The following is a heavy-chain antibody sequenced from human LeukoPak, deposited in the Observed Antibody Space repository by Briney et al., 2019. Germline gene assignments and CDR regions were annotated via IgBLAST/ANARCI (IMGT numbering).Heavy chain of an antibody. CDR1: GGSLSGYH. Sequence: SETLSLTCAVYGGSLSGYHWSWIRQPPGKGLEYIGEINHSGSSKYNSSLKSRVTTSVDTSKNQFSLKVNSVTAADTAVYYCARRPDGFDIWGQGTKVTVSS. J-gene: IGHJ3*02. V-gene: IGHV4-34*01. CDR3: ARRPDGFDI. CDR2: INHSGSS.